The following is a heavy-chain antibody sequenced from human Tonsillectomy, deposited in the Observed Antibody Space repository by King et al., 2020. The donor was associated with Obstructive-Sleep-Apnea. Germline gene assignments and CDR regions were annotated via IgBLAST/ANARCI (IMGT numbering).Heavy chain of an antibody. CDR1: GHTFTDNY. CDR3: AGGWGSFDY. Sequence: VQLVESGAEVKKPGASVKVSCKASGHTFTDNYMHWVRQAPGHGLEWMGWINPNSGGTNYAQKFQGWVTMTRHTSSTTAYMELSRLNDTAVYYCAGGWGSFDYWGQGTLVTVSS. D-gene: IGHD3-16*01. J-gene: IGHJ4*02. V-gene: IGHV1-2*04. CDR2: INPNSGGT.